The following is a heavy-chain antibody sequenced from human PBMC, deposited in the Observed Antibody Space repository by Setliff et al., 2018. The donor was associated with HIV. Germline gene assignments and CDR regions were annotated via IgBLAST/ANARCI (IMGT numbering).Heavy chain of an antibody. D-gene: IGHD3-10*01. CDR3: WFGEPVGPFDI. J-gene: IGHJ3*02. V-gene: IGHV1-24*01. CDR2: FDPEKGET. CDR1: GYTFTTYN. Sequence: ASVKVSCKASGYTFTTYNINWVRQAPGKGLEWMGGFDPEKGETVYAQKLQGRVTMTDDTSTDTAYMELSSLRSEDTAVYFCWFGEPVGPFDIWGQGTRVTVSS.